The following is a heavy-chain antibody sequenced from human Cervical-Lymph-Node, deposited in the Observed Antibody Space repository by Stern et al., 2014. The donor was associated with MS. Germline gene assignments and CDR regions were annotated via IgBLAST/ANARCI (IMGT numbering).Heavy chain of an antibody. D-gene: IGHD6-13*01. Sequence: VQLVESGAEVTKPGSSVKVSFKASGGTFSTFPSSWGRQAPGQGLELMGGVFPVFGTPTYAQEFRGRLTITADVSTSTVYMELSSLRSDDTAVYYCALSSETSDRWYSLGYDLWGQGTLVTVSS. CDR3: ALSSETSDRWYSLGYDL. CDR2: VFPVFGTP. J-gene: IGHJ5*02. CDR1: GGTFSTFP. V-gene: IGHV1-69*01.